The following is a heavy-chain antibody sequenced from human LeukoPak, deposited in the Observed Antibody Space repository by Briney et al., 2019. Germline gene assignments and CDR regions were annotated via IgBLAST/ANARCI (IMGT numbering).Heavy chain of an antibody. V-gene: IGHV1-2*02. Sequence: GASVKVSCKASGYTFTGYYIHWVRQAPGQGLEWMGWISPNSGDTRYAQKFQGRVTMTRGTSINTAYMELSSLRSDDTALYYCVREPGGSSPFDYWGQGTRVTVSS. J-gene: IGHJ4*02. CDR2: ISPNSGDT. CDR1: GYTFTGYY. D-gene: IGHD1-26*01. CDR3: VREPGGSSPFDY.